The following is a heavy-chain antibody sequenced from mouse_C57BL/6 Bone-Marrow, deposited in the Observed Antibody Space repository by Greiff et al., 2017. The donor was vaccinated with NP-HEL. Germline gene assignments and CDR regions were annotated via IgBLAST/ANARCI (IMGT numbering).Heavy chain of an antibody. CDR1: GFSFNTYA. D-gene: IGHD3-3*01. V-gene: IGHV10-1*01. J-gene: IGHJ4*01. CDR3: VRHREPHYYAMDY. Sequence: GGGLVQPKGSLKLSCAASGFSFNTYAMNWVRQAPGKGLEWVARIRSKSNNYATYYADSVKDRFTISRDDSESMLYLQMNNLKTEDTAMYYCVRHREPHYYAMDYWGQGTSVTVSS. CDR2: IRSKSNNYAT.